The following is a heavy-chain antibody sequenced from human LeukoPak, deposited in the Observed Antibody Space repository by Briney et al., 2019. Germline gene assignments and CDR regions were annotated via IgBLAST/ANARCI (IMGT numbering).Heavy chain of an antibody. Sequence: SVKVSCKASGGTFSSYAISWVRQAPGQGLEWMGRIIPIFGTANYAQKFQGRVTITTDESTSTAYTELSSLRSEDTAVYYCARDLYDFWSGLDYWGQGTLVTVSS. V-gene: IGHV1-69*05. J-gene: IGHJ4*02. D-gene: IGHD3-3*01. CDR3: ARDLYDFWSGLDY. CDR1: GGTFSSYA. CDR2: IIPIFGTA.